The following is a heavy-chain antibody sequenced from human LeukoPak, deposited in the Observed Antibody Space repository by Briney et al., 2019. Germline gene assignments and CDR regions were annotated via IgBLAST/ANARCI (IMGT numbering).Heavy chain of an antibody. Sequence: PSETLSLTCSVSGDSIRSSDYYWAWIRQPPGKGLEWIGSVHYSGGTYHNPSLKTRVTISVDTSKNHFSLRLNSVTAADTAVYCCARDSRYCSGGNCHIRFDYWGPGILVTVSS. J-gene: IGHJ4*02. CDR3: ARDSRYCSGGNCHIRFDY. CDR2: VHYSGGT. D-gene: IGHD2-15*01. CDR1: GDSIRSSDYY. V-gene: IGHV4-39*07.